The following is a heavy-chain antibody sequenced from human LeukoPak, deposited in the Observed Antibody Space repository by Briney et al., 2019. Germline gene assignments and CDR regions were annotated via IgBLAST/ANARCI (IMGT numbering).Heavy chain of an antibody. Sequence: GGSLRLSCAASGFTFSNAWMAWVRQAPGKGLEWVSAVVGGGSTTFYADSVKGRFTISRDNSRNTVYLRINSLRAEDTAVYYCAKARLSTGWAYNDYWGQGTLVTVSS. V-gene: IGHV3-23*01. CDR2: VVGGGSTT. CDR1: GFTFSNAW. CDR3: AKARLSTGWAYNDY. J-gene: IGHJ4*02. D-gene: IGHD2-8*02.